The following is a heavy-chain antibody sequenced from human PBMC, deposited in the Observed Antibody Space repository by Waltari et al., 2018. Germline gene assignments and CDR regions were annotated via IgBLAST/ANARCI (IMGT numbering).Heavy chain of an antibody. V-gene: IGHV3-53*04. CDR2: IYSGGST. CDR3: ARVVKQQLVGTAYYYYYYMDV. Sequence: EVQLVESGGGLVQPGGSLRLSCAASGFTVSSNYMSWVRQAPGKGLEWVSVIYSGGSTYYADSVKGRVTISRHNSKNTRYLQMNSLRAEDTAVYYCARVVKQQLVGTAYYYYYYMDVWGKGTTVTISS. D-gene: IGHD6-13*01. CDR1: GFTVSSNY. J-gene: IGHJ6*03.